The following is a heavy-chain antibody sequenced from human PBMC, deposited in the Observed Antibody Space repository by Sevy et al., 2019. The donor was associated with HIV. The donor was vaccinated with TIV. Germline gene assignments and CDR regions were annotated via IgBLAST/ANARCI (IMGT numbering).Heavy chain of an antibody. D-gene: IGHD3-22*01. CDR2: IYSGGST. Sequence: GGSLRLSCAASGFTVSSNYMSWVRQAPGKGLEWVSVIYSGGSTYYADSVKGRFTISRDNSKNTLYLQLKSLRAEDMDVNYCARGMWNYYDSSGYYHGMDVWGQGTTVTVSS. CDR3: ARGMWNYYDSSGYYHGMDV. CDR1: GFTVSSNY. J-gene: IGHJ6*02. V-gene: IGHV3-53*01.